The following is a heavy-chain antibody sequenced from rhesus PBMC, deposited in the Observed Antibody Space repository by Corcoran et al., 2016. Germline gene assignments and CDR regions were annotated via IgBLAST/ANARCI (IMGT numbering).Heavy chain of an antibody. V-gene: IGHV1-70*01. J-gene: IGHJ4*01. CDR1: GYIFTSYV. CDR3: AALGGLLADY. Sequence: QEQLVQSGAEVKKPGASVKVSCKASGYIFTSYVISWLRQAPGQGFEWMGGIHPGYGSTSYEKKFQGRGTITADMSTSTVYMELSSLRSEDMAVYYCAALGGLLADYWGQGVLVTVSS. CDR2: IHPGYGST. D-gene: IGHD2-2*01.